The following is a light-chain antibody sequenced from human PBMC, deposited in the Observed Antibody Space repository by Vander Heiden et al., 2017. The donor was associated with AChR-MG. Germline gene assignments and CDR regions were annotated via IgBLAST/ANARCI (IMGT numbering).Light chain of an antibody. CDR2: DDS. CDR3: QVWDSSSDHVV. J-gene: IGLJ2*01. CDR1: RRGIRT. V-gene: IGLV3-21*03. Sequence: SSVLTPPPSASVSPGKTARMPCGGNRRGIRTAHWDQQRPGQAPVLVVYDDSDRPSGIPDRFSGSNSGDTATLTISTVEAGDEADYYCQVWDSSSDHVVFGGGTKLTVL.